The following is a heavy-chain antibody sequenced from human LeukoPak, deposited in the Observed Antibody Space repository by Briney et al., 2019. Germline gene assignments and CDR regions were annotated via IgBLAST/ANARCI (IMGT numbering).Heavy chain of an antibody. CDR2: IKQDGTEK. Sequence: GGSLRLSCAASGFTFSNYWMSWVRQAPGKGLEWVANIKQDGTEKYYVDSVKGRFTISRDNAKNSLYLQMNSLRADGTAVYYCAREVRGWYYFDYWGQGTLVTVSS. CDR3: AREVRGWYYFDY. J-gene: IGHJ4*02. V-gene: IGHV3-7*01. D-gene: IGHD6-19*01. CDR1: GFTFSNYW.